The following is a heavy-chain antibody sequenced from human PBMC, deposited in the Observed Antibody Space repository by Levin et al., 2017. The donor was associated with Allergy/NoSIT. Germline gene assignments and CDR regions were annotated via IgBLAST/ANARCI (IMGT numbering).Heavy chain of an antibody. J-gene: IGHJ5*02. CDR3: ARGPHLTVAPISNSWFDP. Sequence: ASVKVSCAASGFTFSGYPMHWVRQAPGKGLEYVSAISSNGGSTYYANSVKGRFTISRDNSKNTLYLQMGSLRAEDMAVYYCARGPHLTVAPISNSWFDPWSQGTLVTVSS. CDR2: ISSNGGST. D-gene: IGHD5-12*01. CDR1: GFTFSGYP. V-gene: IGHV3-64*01.